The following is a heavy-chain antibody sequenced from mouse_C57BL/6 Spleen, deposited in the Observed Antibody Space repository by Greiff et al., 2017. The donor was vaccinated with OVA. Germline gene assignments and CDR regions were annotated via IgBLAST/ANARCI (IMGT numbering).Heavy chain of an antibody. CDR2: IDPANGNT. V-gene: IGHV14-3*01. CDR1: GFNIKNTY. J-gene: IGHJ1*03. Sequence: EVQLQESVAELVRPGASVKLSCTASGFNIKNTYMHWVKQRPEQGLEWIGRIDPANGNTKYAPKFQGKATITADTSSNTAYLQLSSLTSEDTAIYYCAGASYGSSYDWYFDVWGTGTTVTVSS. D-gene: IGHD1-1*01. CDR3: AGASYGSSYDWYFDV.